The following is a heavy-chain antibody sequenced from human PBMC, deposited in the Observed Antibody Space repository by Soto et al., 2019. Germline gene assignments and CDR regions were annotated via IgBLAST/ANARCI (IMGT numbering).Heavy chain of an antibody. V-gene: IGHV1-18*04. CDR1: GYTFTSYG. D-gene: IGHD2-15*01. Sequence: QVQLVQSGAEVKKPGASVKVSCKASGYTFTSYGISWVRQAPGQGLEWMGWISAYNGNTNYAQKLQGRVTMTTDTSTSTAYMELRGLRSDYTAVYYCGGGCSGGSCHPGAIDYWGQGTLVTVSS. J-gene: IGHJ4*02. CDR3: GGGCSGGSCHPGAIDY. CDR2: ISAYNGNT.